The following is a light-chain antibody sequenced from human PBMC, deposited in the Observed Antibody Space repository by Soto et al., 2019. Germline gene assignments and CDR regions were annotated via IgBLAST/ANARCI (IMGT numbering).Light chain of an antibody. CDR3: SSYTSSSTRV. Sequence: ALTQPASVSGSPGQSITISCTGTSSDVGGYNYVSWYQQYPGKAPKVVIYDVDNRPSGVSHRFSGSKSGNTASLTISGLQAEYEDDYYCSSYTSSSTRVLGTGTKLTVL. V-gene: IGLV2-14*03. J-gene: IGLJ1*01. CDR1: SSDVGGYNY. CDR2: DVD.